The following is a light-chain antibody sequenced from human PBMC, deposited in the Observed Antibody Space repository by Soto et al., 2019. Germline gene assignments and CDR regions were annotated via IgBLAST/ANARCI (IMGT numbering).Light chain of an antibody. J-gene: IGKJ3*01. V-gene: IGKV3-15*01. Sequence: EIVMTQSPATLSVSPGERATLSCRASQSVSSNLAWYQQKPGQAPRLLIYGASTRATGIPARFSGSGSGTEFTLTISSRQSEDFVVYYCQQYNNWPLFTFGPGTKVDIK. CDR2: GAS. CDR3: QQYNNWPLFT. CDR1: QSVSSN.